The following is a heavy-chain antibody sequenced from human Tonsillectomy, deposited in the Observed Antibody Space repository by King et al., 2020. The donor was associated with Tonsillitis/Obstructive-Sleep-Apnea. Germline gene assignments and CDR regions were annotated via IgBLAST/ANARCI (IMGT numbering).Heavy chain of an antibody. D-gene: IGHD1-1*01. V-gene: IGHV3-9*01. Sequence: VQLVESGGGLVQPGRSLRLSCAASGFTFDDYAMHWVRQAPGKGLEWVAGIRWNSGSIGYADSVKGRFTISRDNAKNSLYLQMNSRRAEDTALYYCAKDNNWNDVGGDDAFDIWGQGTMVTVSS. CDR3: AKDNNWNDVGGDDAFDI. CDR1: GFTFDDYA. J-gene: IGHJ3*02. CDR2: IRWNSGSI.